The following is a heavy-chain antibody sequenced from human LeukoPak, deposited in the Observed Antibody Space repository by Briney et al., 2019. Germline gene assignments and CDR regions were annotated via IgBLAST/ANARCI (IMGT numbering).Heavy chain of an antibody. CDR2: ISGSGGGT. D-gene: IGHD2-15*01. V-gene: IGHV3-23*01. Sequence: GGSLRLSCAASGFTVSSNYMSWVRQAPGKGLEWVSTISGSGGGTYFADSVKGRFTISRDNSKNTLYLQMNSLRAEDTALYYCAKDSIVVVEGTDYWGQGTLVTVSS. CDR1: GFTVSSNY. CDR3: AKDSIVVVEGTDY. J-gene: IGHJ4*01.